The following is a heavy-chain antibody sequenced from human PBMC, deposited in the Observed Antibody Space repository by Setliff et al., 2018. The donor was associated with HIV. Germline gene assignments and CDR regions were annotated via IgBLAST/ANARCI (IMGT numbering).Heavy chain of an antibody. CDR3: ARDQLLWFGDPGWFDP. V-gene: IGHV1-18*01. CDR1: GYTFTSYG. Sequence: ASVKVSCKGSGYTFTSYGISWVRQAPGQGLEWMGWISAYNGNTNYAQKLQGRVTMTTDTSTSTAYMELRSLRSDDTAVYYCARDQLLWFGDPGWFDPWGQGTLVTVSS. CDR2: ISAYNGNT. D-gene: IGHD3-10*01. J-gene: IGHJ5*02.